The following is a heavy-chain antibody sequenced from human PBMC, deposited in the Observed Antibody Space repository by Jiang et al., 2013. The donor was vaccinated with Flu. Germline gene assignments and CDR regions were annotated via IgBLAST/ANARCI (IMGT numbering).Heavy chain of an antibody. CDR3: TRDRDIVSRGGFDF. J-gene: IGHJ4*02. CDR1: GGSISDSSDY. D-gene: IGHD5/OR15-5a*01. V-gene: IGHV4-39*07. Sequence: GLVKPSETLSLTCTVSGGSISDSSDYWGWVRQAPGNGAGRGLGGMSPSGITYYSPSLKSRVTMSVDTSKKQFSLRLSYVTAADTAIYYCTRDRDIVSRGGFDFWGQGTLVTVSS. CDR2: MSPSGIT.